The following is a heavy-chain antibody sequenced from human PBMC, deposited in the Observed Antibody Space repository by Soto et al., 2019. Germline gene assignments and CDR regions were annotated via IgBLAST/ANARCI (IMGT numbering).Heavy chain of an antibody. D-gene: IGHD6-19*01. CDR2: ISYDGSNK. CDR3: ARDLGSGWYQYYYYYYGTDV. J-gene: IGHJ6*02. CDR1: GFTFSSYA. Sequence: GGSLRLSCAASGFTFSSYAMHWVRQAPGKGLEWVAVISYDGSNKYYADSVKGRFTISRDNSKNTLYLQMNSLRAEDTAVYYCARDLGSGWYQYYYYYYGTDVWGQGTTVTVSS. V-gene: IGHV3-30-3*01.